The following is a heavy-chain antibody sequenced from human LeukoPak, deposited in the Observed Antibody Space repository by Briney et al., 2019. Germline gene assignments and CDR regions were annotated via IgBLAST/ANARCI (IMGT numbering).Heavy chain of an antibody. CDR2: INHSGST. V-gene: IGHV4-34*01. J-gene: IGHJ4*02. CDR1: GGSFSGYY. CDR3: ARDLVPGYSSSWYFDY. Sequence: SETLSLTCAVYGGSFSGYYWSWIRQPPGKGLEWIGEINHSGSTNYNPSLKSRVTISVDTSKNQFSLKLSSVTAADTAVYYCARDLVPGYSSSWYFDYWGQGTLVTVSS. D-gene: IGHD6-13*01.